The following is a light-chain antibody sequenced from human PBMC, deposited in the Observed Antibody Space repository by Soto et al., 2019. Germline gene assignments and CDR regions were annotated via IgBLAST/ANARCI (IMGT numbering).Light chain of an antibody. CDR3: QQSYTAPLT. Sequence: IQMTQSPSSLSGSVGDRFTITCRASQSISTYLNWYQQKPGKAPNLLIFAASTLQSGVPSRFSGSGSGTDFTLTIRSLQPEDFATYYCQQSYTAPLTFGGGTKVDIK. V-gene: IGKV1-39*01. CDR2: AAS. CDR1: QSISTY. J-gene: IGKJ4*01.